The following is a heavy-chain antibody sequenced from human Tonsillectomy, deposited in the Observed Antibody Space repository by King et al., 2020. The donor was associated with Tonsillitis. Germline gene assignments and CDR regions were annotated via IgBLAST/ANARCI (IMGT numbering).Heavy chain of an antibody. CDR3: AKDLEYSSSGGMDV. Sequence: VQLVESGGGLVQPGRSLRLSCAASGFTFDDYAMHWVRHAPGKGLEWVSGISWNSGSIGYADSVKGRFTISRDNAKNSLYLQMNSLRAEDTALYYCAKDLEYSSSGGMDVWGKGTTVTVSS. CDR2: ISWNSGSI. D-gene: IGHD6-6*01. V-gene: IGHV3-9*01. J-gene: IGHJ6*04. CDR1: GFTFDDYA.